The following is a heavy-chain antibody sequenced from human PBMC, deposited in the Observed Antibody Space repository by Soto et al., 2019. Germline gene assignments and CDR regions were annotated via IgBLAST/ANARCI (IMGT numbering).Heavy chain of an antibody. J-gene: IGHJ4*02. Sequence: GXSLRLSFSASVFTFSSYSMNWVRQAPGKGLEWVSSISSSSSYIYYADSVKGRFTISRDNAKNSLYLQMNSLRAEDTAVYYCAREGLGRWLRPFDYWGQGTLVTVSS. V-gene: IGHV3-21*01. CDR2: ISSSSSYI. CDR3: AREGLGRWLRPFDY. CDR1: VFTFSSYS. D-gene: IGHD5-12*01.